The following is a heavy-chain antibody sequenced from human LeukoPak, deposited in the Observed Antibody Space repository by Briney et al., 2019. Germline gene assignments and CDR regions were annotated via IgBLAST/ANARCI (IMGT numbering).Heavy chain of an antibody. D-gene: IGHD6-13*01. CDR2: ISWRNIDI. CDR3: ARVYSSTWYSGYLHMDV. CDR1: GFIVSDHY. J-gene: IGHJ6*03. Sequence: GGSLRLSCAASGFIVSDHYMGWVRQAPGKGLDWVSSISWRNIDIEYADSVKGRFTISRDNDKKSLYLQMNSLRVEDTAVYYCARVYSSTWYSGYLHMDVWGKGTTVTVSS. V-gene: IGHV3-21*01.